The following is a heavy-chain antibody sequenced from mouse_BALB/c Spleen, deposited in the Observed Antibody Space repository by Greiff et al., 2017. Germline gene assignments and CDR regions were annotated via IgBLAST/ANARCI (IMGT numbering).Heavy chain of an antibody. Sequence: DVKLQESGAELVRPGALVKLSCKASGFNIKDYYMHWVKQRPEQGLEWIGWIDPENGNTIYDPKFQGKASITADTSSNTAYLQLSSLTSEDTAVYYCARYYYGSSSWYFDVWGAGTTVTVAS. V-gene: IGHV14-1*02. CDR3: ARYYYGSSSWYFDV. J-gene: IGHJ1*01. D-gene: IGHD1-1*01. CDR1: GFNIKDYY. CDR2: IDPENGNT.